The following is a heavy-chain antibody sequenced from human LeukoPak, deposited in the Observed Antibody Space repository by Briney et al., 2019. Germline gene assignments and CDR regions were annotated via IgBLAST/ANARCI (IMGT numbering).Heavy chain of an antibody. V-gene: IGHV3-20*04. Sequence: SAGSLRLSCAASGFTFDDYGMSWVRQAPGKGLEWVSGINWNGGSTGYADSVKGRFTISRDNAKNSLYLQMNSLRAEDTALYYCARRIHDGYNYYFDYWGQGTLVTVSS. D-gene: IGHD5-24*01. J-gene: IGHJ4*02. CDR2: INWNGGST. CDR3: ARRIHDGYNYYFDY. CDR1: GFTFDDYG.